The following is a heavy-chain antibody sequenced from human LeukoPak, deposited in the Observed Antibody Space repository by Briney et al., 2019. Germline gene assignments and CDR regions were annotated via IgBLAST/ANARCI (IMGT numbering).Heavy chain of an antibody. Sequence: SVRVSCKASGGTFSSYTISWVRQAPGQGLEWMGGIIPLFGTPDYAQKFQDRLTITADKSTSTAYMELSSLRSEDTAVYYCASATLRCSGGSCYEMDVWGKGTTVTVSS. D-gene: IGHD2-15*01. CDR2: IIPLFGTP. CDR1: GGTFSSYT. CDR3: ASATLRCSGGSCYEMDV. V-gene: IGHV1-69*06. J-gene: IGHJ6*04.